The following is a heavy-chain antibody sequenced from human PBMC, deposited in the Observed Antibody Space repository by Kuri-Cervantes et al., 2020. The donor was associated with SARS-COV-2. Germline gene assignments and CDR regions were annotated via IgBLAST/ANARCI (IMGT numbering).Heavy chain of an antibody. CDR2: INSDGSST. CDR3: ARAPVDTAMVFFY. Sequence: GGSLRPPCAASGFTFSSYWMHWVRQAPGKGPVWVPRINSDGSSTSYADPVKGRFTISRDNAKNTLYLQMNSLRAEDTAVYYCARAPVDTAMVFFYWGQGTLVTVSS. D-gene: IGHD5-18*01. J-gene: IGHJ4*02. CDR1: GFTFSSYW. V-gene: IGHV3-74*01.